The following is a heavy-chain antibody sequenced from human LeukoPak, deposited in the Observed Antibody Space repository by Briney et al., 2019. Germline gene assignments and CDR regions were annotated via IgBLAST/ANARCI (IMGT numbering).Heavy chain of an antibody. D-gene: IGHD1-26*01. J-gene: IGHJ4*02. V-gene: IGHV3-33*01. Sequence: SGGSLRLSCAASGFIFSSYAMHWVRQAPGKGLEWVAFIWYDGSNKYYTDSVKGRFTISRDNSKNTLYLQMNSLRAEDTAVYYCAGDRATSYFDYWGQGALVTISS. CDR2: IWYDGSNK. CDR1: GFIFSSYA. CDR3: AGDRATSYFDY.